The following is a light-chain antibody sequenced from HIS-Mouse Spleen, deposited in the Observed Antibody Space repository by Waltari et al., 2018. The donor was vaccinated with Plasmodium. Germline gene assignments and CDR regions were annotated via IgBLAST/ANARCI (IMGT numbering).Light chain of an antibody. Sequence: SYELTQPPSVSVSPGQTARITCSGDALPKQYAYWYQQKPGQAPVLGIYKDSERPSGIPGLFPGSSSGTTVTLTISGVQAEDEADYYCQSADSSGTPNWVFGGGTKLTVL. CDR3: QSADSSGTPNWV. CDR2: KDS. V-gene: IGLV3-25*03. CDR1: ALPKQY. J-gene: IGLJ3*02.